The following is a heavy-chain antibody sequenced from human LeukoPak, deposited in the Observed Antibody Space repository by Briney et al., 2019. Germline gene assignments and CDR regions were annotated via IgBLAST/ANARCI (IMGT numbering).Heavy chain of an antibody. D-gene: IGHD3-3*01. CDR2: ISAYNGNT. Sequence: ASVKVSCKASGYTFTSYGISWVRQAPGQGLEWMGWISAYNGNTNYAQTLQGRVTMTTDTSTSTAYMELRSLRSDDTAVYYCARDSPVDYDFWSGYPNLYYGMDVWGQGTTVTVSS. CDR3: ARDSPVDYDFWSGYPNLYYGMDV. V-gene: IGHV1-18*01. CDR1: GYTFTSYG. J-gene: IGHJ6*02.